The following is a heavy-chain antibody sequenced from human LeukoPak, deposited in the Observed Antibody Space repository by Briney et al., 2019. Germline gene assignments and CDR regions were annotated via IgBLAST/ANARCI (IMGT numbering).Heavy chain of an antibody. CDR1: GYTFTGYY. V-gene: IGHV1-2*02. J-gene: IGHJ4*02. D-gene: IGHD5-24*01. CDR3: ARGRDGYNDFGYYDY. Sequence: ASVKVSCKASGYTFTGYYMHWVRQAPGQGLEWMGWINPNSGGTNYAQKFQGRVTMTRDTSISTAYMELSRLRSDDTAVYYCARGRDGYNDFGYYDYWGRGTLVTVSS. CDR2: INPNSGGT.